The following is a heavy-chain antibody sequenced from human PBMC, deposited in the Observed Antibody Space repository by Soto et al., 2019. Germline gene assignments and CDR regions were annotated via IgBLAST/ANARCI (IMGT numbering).Heavy chain of an antibody. J-gene: IGHJ5*02. Sequence: QVQLVQSGAEVKKPGASVKVSCKASGYTFTGYYMHWVRQAPGQGLEWMGWINPNSGGTNYAQKFQGWVTMTRDTSISTAYMELSRLRSDDTAVYYCARGGDYYGSGSYSSNWFDPWGQGTLVTVSS. V-gene: IGHV1-2*04. D-gene: IGHD3-10*01. CDR2: INPNSGGT. CDR3: ARGGDYYGSGSYSSNWFDP. CDR1: GYTFTGYY.